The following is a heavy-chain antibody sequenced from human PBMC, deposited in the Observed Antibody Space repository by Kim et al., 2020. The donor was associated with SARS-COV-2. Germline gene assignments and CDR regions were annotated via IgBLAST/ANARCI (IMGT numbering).Heavy chain of an antibody. D-gene: IGHD3-10*01. CDR2: ITSGSNTI. Sequence: GGSLRLSCAASGFTFISYSMNWVRQAPGKGLEWISYITSGSNTIYYADSVKGRFTISRDNAKNSLYLQMNSLRDEDTAVYFCATGAGSYQYFDYWGQGTL. J-gene: IGHJ4*02. CDR1: GFTFISYS. V-gene: IGHV3-48*02. CDR3: ATGAGSYQYFDY.